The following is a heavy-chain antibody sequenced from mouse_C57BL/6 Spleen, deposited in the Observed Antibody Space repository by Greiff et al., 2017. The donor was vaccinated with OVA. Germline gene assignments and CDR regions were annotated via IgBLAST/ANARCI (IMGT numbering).Heavy chain of an antibody. V-gene: IGHV1-26*01. CDR3: ARDDYYGSSGGAMDY. J-gene: IGHJ4*01. CDR1: GYTFTDYY. CDR2: INPNNGGT. Sequence: EVQLQQSGPELVKPGASVKISCKASGYTFTDYYMNWVKQSHGKSLEWIGDINPNNGGTSYNQKFKGKATLTVDKSSSTAYMELRSLTSEDSAVYYCARDDYYGSSGGAMDYWGKGTSVTVSS. D-gene: IGHD1-1*01.